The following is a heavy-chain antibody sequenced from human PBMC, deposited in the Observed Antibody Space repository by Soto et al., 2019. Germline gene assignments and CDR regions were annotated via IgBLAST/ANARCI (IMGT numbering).Heavy chain of an antibody. Sequence: PSETLSLTCTVSGGSISSGGYYWSWIRQHPGKGLEWIGYIYYSGLTYYNPSLKSRVTISLDTSKNQFSLKLSSVTAADTAVYYCARVRLGCSSTSCYVYDYWGQGTLVTVSS. V-gene: IGHV4-39*01. CDR2: IYYSGLT. CDR3: ARVRLGCSSTSCYVYDY. J-gene: IGHJ4*02. CDR1: GGSISSGGYY. D-gene: IGHD2-2*01.